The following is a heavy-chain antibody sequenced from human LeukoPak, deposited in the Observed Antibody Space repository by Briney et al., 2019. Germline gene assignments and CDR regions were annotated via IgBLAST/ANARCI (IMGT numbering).Heavy chain of an antibody. Sequence: GGTLRLSCAASGFTFSSYGMSWVRQAPGKGLEWVSAISGSGGSTYYADSVKGRFTISRDNSRNTLYLQMNSLRADDTAVYYCAKSGYNRFDYWGQGTLVTVSS. CDR3: AKSGYNRFDY. J-gene: IGHJ4*02. CDR1: GFTFSSYG. V-gene: IGHV3-23*01. CDR2: ISGSGGST. D-gene: IGHD5-24*01.